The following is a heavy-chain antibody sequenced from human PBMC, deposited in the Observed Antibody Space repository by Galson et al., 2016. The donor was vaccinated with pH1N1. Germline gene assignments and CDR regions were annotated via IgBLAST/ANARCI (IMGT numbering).Heavy chain of an antibody. D-gene: IGHD4-17*01. CDR1: GFSLSTSGVG. CDR2: IYWNDDK. Sequence: PALVKPTQTLTLTCTFSGFSLSTSGVGVGWIRQPPGKALEWLAVIYWNDDKRYSPSLKSRLTITKDTSKNQVVLTMTNMDPVDTATYYCAHLGYGDYVGYCDYGGQGTLVTVSS. V-gene: IGHV2-5*01. CDR3: AHLGYGDYVGYCDY. J-gene: IGHJ4*02.